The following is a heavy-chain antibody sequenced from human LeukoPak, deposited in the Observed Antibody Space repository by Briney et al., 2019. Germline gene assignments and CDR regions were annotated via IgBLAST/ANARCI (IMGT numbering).Heavy chain of an antibody. V-gene: IGHV3-48*03. CDR2: ISSSGSTI. CDR3: ARARYETRIWPKSRYDYYHYMDV. CDR1: GFTFSSYE. Sequence: PGGSLRLSCAASGFTFSSYEMNWVRQAPGKGLEWVSYISSSGSTIYYADSVKGRFTISRDNAKNSLYLQMNSLRSEDMAVYYCARARYETRIWPKSRYDYYHYMDVWGKGTTVTVSS. D-gene: IGHD3-3*01. J-gene: IGHJ6*03.